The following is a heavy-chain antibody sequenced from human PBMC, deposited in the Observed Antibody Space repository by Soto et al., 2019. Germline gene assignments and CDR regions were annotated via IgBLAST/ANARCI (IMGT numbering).Heavy chain of an antibody. V-gene: IGHV3-30*03. CDR2: ISYDGSNK. CDR3: ASAYYYDSSGYSHY. Sequence: PGGSLRLSCEASGFMFNAYGMHWVRQAPGKGLEWVAVISYDGSNKYYADSVKGRFTISRDNSKNTLYLQMNSLRAEDTAVYYCASAYYYDSSGYSHYWGQGTLVTVSS. CDR1: GFMFNAYG. J-gene: IGHJ4*02. D-gene: IGHD3-22*01.